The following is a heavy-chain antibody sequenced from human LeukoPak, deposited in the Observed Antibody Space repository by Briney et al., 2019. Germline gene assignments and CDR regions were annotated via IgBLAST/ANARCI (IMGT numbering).Heavy chain of an antibody. CDR3: ASRRRVRGVIMGSLDP. CDR1: GGSFSGYY. CDR2: INHSGST. Sequence: EPSETLSLTCAVYGGSFSGYYWSWIRQPPGKGLEWIGEINHSGSTNYNPSLKSRVTISVDTSKNQFSLKLSSVTAADTAVYYCASRRRVRGVIMGSLDPWGQGTLVTVSS. D-gene: IGHD3-10*01. V-gene: IGHV4-34*01. J-gene: IGHJ5*02.